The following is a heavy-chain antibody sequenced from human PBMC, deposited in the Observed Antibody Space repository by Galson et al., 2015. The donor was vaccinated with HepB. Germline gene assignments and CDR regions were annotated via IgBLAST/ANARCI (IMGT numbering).Heavy chain of an antibody. CDR2: IHPSGGT. V-gene: IGHV1-46*03. CDR3: ARVGIAAVGTRRGSFDI. D-gene: IGHD6-13*01. CDR1: GYTFTSYY. Sequence: SVKVSCKASGYTFTSYYMHWVRQAHGQGLEWMGVIHPSGGTNYAQKFQDRVTMTRDTSTSTVYMELSSLRSEDTAVYHCARVGIAAVGTRRGSFDIWGQGTMVTVSS. J-gene: IGHJ3*02.